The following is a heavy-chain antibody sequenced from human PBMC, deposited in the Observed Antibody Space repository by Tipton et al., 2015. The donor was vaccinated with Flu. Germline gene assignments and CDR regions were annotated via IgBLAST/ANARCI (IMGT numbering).Heavy chain of an antibody. CDR2: IYRSGST. Sequence: TLSLTCSVSGYSINSGYYWGWVRRPPGKGLEWIGTIYRSGSTYYNPSLKSRLTISVDTSQNQFSLRLSSVTAADTAVYYCARRTYYYGSGEQDYWGQGTLVTVSS. CDR1: GYSINSGYY. J-gene: IGHJ4*02. V-gene: IGHV4-38-2*01. CDR3: ARRTYYYGSGEQDY. D-gene: IGHD3-10*01.